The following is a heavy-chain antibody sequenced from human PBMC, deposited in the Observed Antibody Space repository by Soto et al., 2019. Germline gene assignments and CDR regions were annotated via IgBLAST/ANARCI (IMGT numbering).Heavy chain of an antibody. CDR2: ISGRSNTI. D-gene: IGHD3-9*01. CDR3: AREADTLNWFDP. CDR1: GFTCRSYA. V-gene: IGHV3-48*01. J-gene: IGHJ5*02. Sequence: GGSLRLSSAASGFTCRSYAMSWVRQAPGKGLEWVSYISGRSNTIYYADSVRGRFTTSRDNAKNSLNLQMNSLRAEDTAVYYCAREADTLNWFDPWGQGTLVTVSS.